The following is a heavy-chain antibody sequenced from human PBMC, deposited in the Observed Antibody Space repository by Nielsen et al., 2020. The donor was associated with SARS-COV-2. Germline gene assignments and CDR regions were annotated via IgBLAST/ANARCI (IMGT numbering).Heavy chain of an antibody. D-gene: IGHD5-12*01. V-gene: IGHV1-18*01. J-gene: IGHJ6*02. CDR1: GYTFTNYA. CDR2: ISAYNGNT. CDR3: ARVVGVATGATPYYYYGMDV. Sequence: ASVKVSCKASGYTFTNYAMNWVRQAPGQGLEWMGWISAYNGNTNYAQKLQGRVTMTTDTSTSTAYMELRSLRSDDTAVYYCARVVGVATGATPYYYYGMDVWGQGTTVTVSS.